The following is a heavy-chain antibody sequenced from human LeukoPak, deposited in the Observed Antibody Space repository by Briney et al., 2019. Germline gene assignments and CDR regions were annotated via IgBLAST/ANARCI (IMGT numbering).Heavy chain of an antibody. J-gene: IGHJ4*02. Sequence: SETLSLTCTVSGGSISSSSYYWGWIRQPPGKGLEWIGSIYYSGSTYYNPSLKSRVTISVDTSKNQFSLKLSSVTAADTAVYYCARRVWGLYYFGYWGQGTLVTVSS. CDR2: IYYSGST. V-gene: IGHV4-39*01. CDR1: GGSISSSSYY. D-gene: IGHD6-13*01. CDR3: ARRVWGLYYFGY.